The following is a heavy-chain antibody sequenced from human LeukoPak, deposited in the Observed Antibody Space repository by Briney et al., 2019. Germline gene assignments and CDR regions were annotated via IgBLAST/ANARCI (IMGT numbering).Heavy chain of an antibody. CDR2: IIPIFGTA. CDR1: GGTFSSYA. D-gene: IGHD2-2*01. J-gene: IGHJ5*02. Sequence: ASVKVSCKASGGTFSSYAISWVRQAPGQGLEWMGGIIPIFGTANYAQKFQGRVTITADESTSTAYMELSSLRSEDTAVYYCARAEYQLLPFDPWGQGTLATVSS. CDR3: ARAEYQLLPFDP. V-gene: IGHV1-69*13.